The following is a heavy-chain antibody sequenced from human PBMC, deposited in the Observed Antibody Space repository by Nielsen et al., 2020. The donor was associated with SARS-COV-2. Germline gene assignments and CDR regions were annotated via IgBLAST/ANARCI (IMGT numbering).Heavy chain of an antibody. Sequence: SVKVSCKASGGTFSSYAISWVRQAPGQGLEWMGGIIPIFGTANYAQKFQGRVTITADESTSTAYMELSSLRSEDTAVYYCASRDIVVVPAASYWYFDLWGRGTLVTVSS. J-gene: IGHJ2*01. CDR1: GGTFSSYA. D-gene: IGHD2-2*01. CDR3: ASRDIVVVPAASYWYFDL. CDR2: IIPIFGTA. V-gene: IGHV1-69*13.